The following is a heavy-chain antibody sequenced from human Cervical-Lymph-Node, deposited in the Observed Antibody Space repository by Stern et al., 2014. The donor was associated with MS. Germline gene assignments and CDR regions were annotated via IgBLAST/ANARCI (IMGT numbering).Heavy chain of an antibody. J-gene: IGHJ4*02. D-gene: IGHD2-8*02. CDR3: AKHACTGAACPFDL. CDR2: VYYSGAT. Sequence: VQLVESGPGLVKPSETLSLTCAVSGDSISSYTHYWAWIRQPPGKGLEWIGSVYYSGATYYNPSLKSPVTISVDTPKNPFSLGLNSVTAADTAVYYCAKHACTGAACPFDLWGQGTLVTVSS. CDR1: GDSISSYTHY. V-gene: IGHV4-39*01.